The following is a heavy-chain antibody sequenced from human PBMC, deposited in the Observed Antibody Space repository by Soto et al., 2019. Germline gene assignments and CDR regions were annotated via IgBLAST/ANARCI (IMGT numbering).Heavy chain of an antibody. CDR1: GDSVSSNSAA. CDR3: ARDGPGVLGGRRAYYFDY. Sequence: SQTLSLTCAISGDSVSSNSAAWNWIRQSPSRGLEWLGRTYYRSKWYNDYAVSVKSRITINPDTSKNQFSLQLNSVTPEDTAVYYCARDGPGVLGGRRAYYFDYWGQGTLVTVSS. CDR2: TYYRSKWYN. J-gene: IGHJ4*02. D-gene: IGHD3-10*01. V-gene: IGHV6-1*01.